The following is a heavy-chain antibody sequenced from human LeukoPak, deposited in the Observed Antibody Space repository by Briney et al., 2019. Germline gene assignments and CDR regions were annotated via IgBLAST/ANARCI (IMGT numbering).Heavy chain of an antibody. CDR3: ARGSSEWTRNGYFDY. CDR1: GGSISSSNW. D-gene: IGHD3-3*01. J-gene: IGHJ4*02. V-gene: IGHV4-4*02. Sequence: SGTLSLTCAVSGGSISSSNWWSWVRQPPGKGLEWIGEIYHSGSTNYNPSLKSRVTISVDKSKNQFSLKLSSVTAADTAVYYCARGSSEWTRNGYFDYWGQGTLVTVSS. CDR2: IYHSGST.